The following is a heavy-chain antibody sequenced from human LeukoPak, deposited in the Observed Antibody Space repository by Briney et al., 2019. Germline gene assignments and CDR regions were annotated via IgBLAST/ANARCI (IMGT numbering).Heavy chain of an antibody. V-gene: IGHV3-23*01. J-gene: IGHJ1*01. Sequence: GGSLRLSCAASGFTFSSYGMSWVRQAPGKGLEWVSAISGSGGSTYYADSVKGRFTISRDNSKNTLYLQMNSLRAEDTAVYYCAKSSIMIVDDTEYFQHWGQGTLVTVSS. CDR3: AKSSIMIVDDTEYFQH. CDR2: ISGSGGST. D-gene: IGHD3-22*01. CDR1: GFTFSSYG.